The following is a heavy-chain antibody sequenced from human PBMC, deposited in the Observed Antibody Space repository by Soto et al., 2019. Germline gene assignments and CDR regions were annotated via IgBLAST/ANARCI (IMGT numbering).Heavy chain of an antibody. V-gene: IGHV4-59*01. Sequence: TLSLTCTVSGGSISSYYWSWIRQPPGKGLEWIGYIYYSGSTNYNPSLKSRVTISVDTSKNQFSLKLSSVTAADTAVYYCNTDVLGYNYYGMDVWGQGTTVTV. CDR1: GGSISSYY. D-gene: IGHD3-9*01. CDR3: NTDVLGYNYYGMDV. J-gene: IGHJ6*02. CDR2: IYYSGST.